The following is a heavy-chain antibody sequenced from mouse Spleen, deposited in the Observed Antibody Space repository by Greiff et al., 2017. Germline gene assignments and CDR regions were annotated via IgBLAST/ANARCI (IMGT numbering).Heavy chain of an antibody. J-gene: IGHJ2*01. V-gene: IGHV14-1*01. Sequence: EVKLQESGAELVRPGASVKLSCTASGFNIKDYYMHWVKQRPEQGLEWIGRIDPEDGDTEYAPKFQGKATMTADTSSNTAYLQLSSLTSEDTAVYYCTTGPMITTDGYYFDYWGQGTTLTVSS. CDR3: TTGPMITTDGYYFDY. CDR1: GFNIKDYY. D-gene: IGHD2-4*01. CDR2: IDPEDGDT.